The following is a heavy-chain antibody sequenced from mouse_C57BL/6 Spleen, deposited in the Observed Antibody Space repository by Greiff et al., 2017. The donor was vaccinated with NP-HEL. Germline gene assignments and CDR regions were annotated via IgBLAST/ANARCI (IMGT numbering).Heavy chain of an antibody. D-gene: IGHD1-1*01. CDR2: IYPSDSET. Sequence: QVQLQQPGAELVRPGSSVKLSCKASGYTFTSYWMDWVKQRPGQGLEWIGNIYPSDSETHYNQKFKDKATLTVDKSSSTAYMQLSSLTSEDSAVYYCARGIITTVVAPYAMDYWGQGTSVTVSS. J-gene: IGHJ4*01. CDR3: ARGIITTVVAPYAMDY. CDR1: GYTFTSYW. V-gene: IGHV1-61*01.